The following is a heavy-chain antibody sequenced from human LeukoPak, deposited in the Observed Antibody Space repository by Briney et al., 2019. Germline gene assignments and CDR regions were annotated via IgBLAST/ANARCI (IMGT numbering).Heavy chain of an antibody. CDR2: INSSSIDI. CDR1: GFTFSSDS. J-gene: IGHJ3*02. Sequence: RGSLRLSCAASGFTFSSDSTNWVRQAPGKGLDWVASINSSSIDIYYADSEKGRFTISRENAKNSLYLQMHSLRAGHRAVYYCASVEPAPDAFDIWGQGTMVTVSS. D-gene: IGHD1-1*01. V-gene: IGHV3-21*01. CDR3: ASVEPAPDAFDI.